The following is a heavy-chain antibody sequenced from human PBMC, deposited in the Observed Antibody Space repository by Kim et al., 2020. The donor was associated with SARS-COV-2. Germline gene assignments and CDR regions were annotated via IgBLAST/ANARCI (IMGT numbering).Heavy chain of an antibody. D-gene: IGHD1-1*01. J-gene: IGHJ6*02. CDR2: IKSKTDGGTT. Sequence: GGSLRLSCAASGFTFSNAWMNWVRQAPGKGLEWVGRIKSKTDGGTTDYAAPVKGRFTISRDDSKNTLYLQMNSLKTEDTAVYYCTTDSVRYNWNDEFGYYYYYYGMDVWGQGTTVTVSS. V-gene: IGHV3-15*01. CDR3: TTDSVRYNWNDEFGYYYYYYGMDV. CDR1: GFTFSNAW.